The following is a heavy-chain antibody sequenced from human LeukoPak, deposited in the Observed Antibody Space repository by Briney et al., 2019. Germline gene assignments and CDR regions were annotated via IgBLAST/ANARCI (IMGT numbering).Heavy chain of an antibody. J-gene: IGHJ6*03. CDR2: ISSSSSYI. V-gene: IGHV3-21*01. CDR3: ARGRESIVVVPAAAISQDYYYYMDV. Sequence: PGGSLRLSCAASGFTFSSYSMNWVRQAPGKGLEWVSSISSSSSYIYYADSVKGRFTISRDNAKNSLYLQMNSLRAEDTAVYYCARGRESIVVVPAAAISQDYYYYMDVWGKGTTVTVSS. D-gene: IGHD2-2*01. CDR1: GFTFSSYS.